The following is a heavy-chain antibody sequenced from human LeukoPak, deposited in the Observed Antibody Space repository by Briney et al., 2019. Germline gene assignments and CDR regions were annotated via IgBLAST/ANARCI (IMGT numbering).Heavy chain of an antibody. D-gene: IGHD4-17*01. Sequence: GGSLRLSCAASGFTFSSYAMSWVRQAPGKGLEWVSTIGGSGGSTYYADSVKGRFTISRDNSKNTLYLQMNSLRAEDTAVYYCAKDRVTTYLGDDYWGQGTLVTVSS. CDR1: GFTFSSYA. J-gene: IGHJ4*02. CDR3: AKDRVTTYLGDDY. V-gene: IGHV3-23*01. CDR2: IGGSGGST.